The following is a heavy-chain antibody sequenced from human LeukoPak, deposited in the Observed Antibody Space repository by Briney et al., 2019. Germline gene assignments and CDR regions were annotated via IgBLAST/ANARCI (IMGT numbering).Heavy chain of an antibody. CDR2: ISSSGNDI. D-gene: IGHD6-19*01. Sequence: PGGSLRLSCAASGFTFSHYNMNWVRQAPGKGLEWVSSISSSGNDIYYADSLRGRFTISRDNAKNSLYLQMNSLRAEDTAVYYCARGRGLGELAVASFDSWGQGILVTVSS. V-gene: IGHV3-21*06. J-gene: IGHJ4*02. CDR1: GFTFSHYN. CDR3: ARGRGLGELAVASFDS.